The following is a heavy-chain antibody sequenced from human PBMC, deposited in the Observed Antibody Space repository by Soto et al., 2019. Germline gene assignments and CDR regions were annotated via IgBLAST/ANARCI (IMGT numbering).Heavy chain of an antibody. CDR3: ARVSIAAINNWFAP. CDR2: ISSSSSTI. V-gene: IGHV3-48*02. CDR1: GFTFSSYS. J-gene: IGHJ5*02. D-gene: IGHD6-6*01. Sequence: PGGSLRLSCAASGFTFSSYSMNWVRQAPGTGLEWVSYISSSSSTIYYADSVKGRFTISRDNAKNSLYLQMNSLRDEDTAVYYCARVSIAAINNWFAPWGQGTLVTVSS.